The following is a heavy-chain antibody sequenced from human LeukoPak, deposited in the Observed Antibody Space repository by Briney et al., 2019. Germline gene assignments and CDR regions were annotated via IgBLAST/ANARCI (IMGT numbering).Heavy chain of an antibody. Sequence: GGSLRLSCVASGFTFRSYGMNWVRQAPGKGLEWVSGIYTNGRDTRYADSVKGRFTISRDNSKNTLYLQMHSLRVEGTAVYYCAHLVWEYVGGLDVWGQGTTVTVSS. CDR2: IYTNGRDT. D-gene: IGHD1-26*01. CDR3: AHLVWEYVGGLDV. CDR1: GFTFRSYG. J-gene: IGHJ6*02. V-gene: IGHV3-23*05.